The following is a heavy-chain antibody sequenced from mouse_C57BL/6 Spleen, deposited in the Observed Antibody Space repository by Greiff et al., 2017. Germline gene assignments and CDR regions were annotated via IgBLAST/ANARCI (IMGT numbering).Heavy chain of an antibody. CDR2: IDPSTSDT. D-gene: IGHD1-1*01. V-gene: IGHV1-52*01. J-gene: IGHJ4*01. CDR3: ESSGCITREMDY. CDR1: GYTFTSYW. Sequence: QVQLKQPGAELVRPGSSVKLSCKASGYTFTSYWMHWVKQRPVQGLEWIGNIDPSTSDTHYNQKFKDKATLTVDKSSSTAYMQLSSLTSEDSAVYCCESSGCITREMDYWGQGTSVTVSS.